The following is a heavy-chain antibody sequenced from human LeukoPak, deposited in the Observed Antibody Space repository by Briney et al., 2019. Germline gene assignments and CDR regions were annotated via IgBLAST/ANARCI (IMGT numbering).Heavy chain of an antibody. CDR2: IIPIFGTA. Sequence: SVKVSCKASGYTFTSYGISWVRQAPAQGLECMGGIIPIFGTANYAQKFQGRVTITTDESTSTAYMELSSLRSEDTAVYYCARTVAIVGVFYYWGEGSLVTVSS. CDR1: GYTFTSYG. CDR3: ARTVAIVGVFYY. D-gene: IGHD3-16*02. J-gene: IGHJ4*02. V-gene: IGHV1-69*05.